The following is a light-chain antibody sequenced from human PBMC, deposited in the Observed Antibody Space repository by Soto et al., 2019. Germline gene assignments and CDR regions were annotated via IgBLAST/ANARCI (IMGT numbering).Light chain of an antibody. J-gene: IGLJ1*01. V-gene: IGLV2-23*01. CDR2: EGH. CDR1: SGYVGTYSL. Sequence: QSALAQPASVSGSPGQSITSSCTGASGYVGTYSLVSWYQQHPGKDPKVVIYEGHKRPSGVPDRFSGSTSVNTASLTISGLQTDDEADYYCCLYVGATTYVFGTVTNLTVL. CDR3: CLYVGATTYV.